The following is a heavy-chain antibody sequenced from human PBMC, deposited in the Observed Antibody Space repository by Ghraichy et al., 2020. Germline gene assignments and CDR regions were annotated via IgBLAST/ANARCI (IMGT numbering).Heavy chain of an antibody. J-gene: IGHJ4*02. CDR3: AKFVGGATFDH. V-gene: IGHV3-30*02. D-gene: IGHD3-16*01. Sequence: GGSLRLSCAAPGFTFSAYAMHWVRQAPGKGLEWVAHIRYDGTNKNYGDFVKGRFTISRDNSKNTLYLQMNSLGAEDTAVYYCAKFVGGATFDHWGQGTLVTVSS. CDR1: GFTFSAYA. CDR2: IRYDGTNK.